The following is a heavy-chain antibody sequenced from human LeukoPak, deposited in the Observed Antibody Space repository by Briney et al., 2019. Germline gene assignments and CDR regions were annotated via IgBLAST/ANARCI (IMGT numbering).Heavy chain of an antibody. D-gene: IGHD2-2*01. Sequence: GGSLRLSCAASGFTVSSNYMSWVRQAPGKGLEWVSVIYSGGSTYYADSVKGRFTISRDNSKNTLYLQMNSLRAEDTAVYYCAKCPSERTSLNWFDPWGQGTLVTVSS. V-gene: IGHV3-66*02. CDR2: IYSGGST. J-gene: IGHJ5*02. CDR1: GFTVSSNY. CDR3: AKCPSERTSLNWFDP.